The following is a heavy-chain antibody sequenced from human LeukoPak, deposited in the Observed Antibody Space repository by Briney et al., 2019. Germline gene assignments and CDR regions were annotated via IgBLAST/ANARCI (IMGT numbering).Heavy chain of an antibody. D-gene: IGHD6-13*01. J-gene: IGHJ6*02. CDR3: ARWRAGAAADPRTGMDV. V-gene: IGHV4-39*07. CDR1: GGSISSSSYY. CDR2: IYYSGST. Sequence: SETLSLTCTVSGGSISSSSYYWGWIRQPPGKGLEWIGSIYYSGSTYYNPSLKSRVTISVDTSKNQFSLKLSSVTAADTAVYYCARWRAGAAADPRTGMDVWGQGTTVTVSS.